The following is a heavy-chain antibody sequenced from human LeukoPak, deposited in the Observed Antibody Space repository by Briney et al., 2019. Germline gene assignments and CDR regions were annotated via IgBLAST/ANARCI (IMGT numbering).Heavy chain of an antibody. CDR2: INIDGTNT. J-gene: IGHJ4*02. CDR1: GFTFSSYW. Sequence: GGSLRPSCAASGFTFSSYWMHWVRHVPGKGLVWVSRINIDGTNTRYADSVKGRFTISRDNAKNTLYLQMNSLRAEDTAVYYCARDQGQWELLPPPDYWGQGTLVTVSS. D-gene: IGHD1-26*01. V-gene: IGHV3-74*01. CDR3: ARDQGQWELLPPPDY.